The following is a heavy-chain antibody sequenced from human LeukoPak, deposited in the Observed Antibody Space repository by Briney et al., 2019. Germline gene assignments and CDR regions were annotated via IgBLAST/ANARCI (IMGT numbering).Heavy chain of an antibody. V-gene: IGHV4-34*01. CDR1: GGSFSGYY. J-gene: IGHJ5*02. Sequence: SETLSLTCAVYGGSFSGYYWSWIRQPPGKGLEWIGEINHSGNTNYNPSLKSRVTISVDTSKNQFSLKLSSVTAADTAVYYCAREAVGGSGSYSVDPWGQGTLVTVSS. D-gene: IGHD3-10*01. CDR2: INHSGNT. CDR3: AREAVGGSGSYSVDP.